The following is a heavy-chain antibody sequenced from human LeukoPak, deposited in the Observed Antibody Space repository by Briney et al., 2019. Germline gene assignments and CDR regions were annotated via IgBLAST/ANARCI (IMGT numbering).Heavy chain of an antibody. CDR1: GFTFSSYG. D-gene: IGHD5-18*01. J-gene: IGHJ4*02. CDR2: IYYSGST. CDR3: ARHAQLWSEAFDY. V-gene: IGHV4-39*01. Sequence: GSLRLSCAASGFTFSSYGMHWVRQPPGKGLEWIGSIYYSGSTYYNPSLKSRVTISVDTSKNQFSLKLSSVTAADTAVYYCARHAQLWSEAFDYWGQGTLVTVSS.